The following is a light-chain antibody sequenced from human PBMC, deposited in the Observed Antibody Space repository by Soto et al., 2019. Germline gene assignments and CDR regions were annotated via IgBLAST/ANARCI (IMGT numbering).Light chain of an antibody. CDR1: QSVGNN. V-gene: IGKV3-15*01. Sequence: EIVLTQSPGTLSLSPGERATLSCRASQSVGNNYLAWYQQKPGQAPRLLIYGASTRATGIPARFSGSGSGTEFTLTISSLQSEDFAVYYCQQYSNWPPGTFGQGTKGDIK. CDR2: GAS. CDR3: QQYSNWPPGT. J-gene: IGKJ1*01.